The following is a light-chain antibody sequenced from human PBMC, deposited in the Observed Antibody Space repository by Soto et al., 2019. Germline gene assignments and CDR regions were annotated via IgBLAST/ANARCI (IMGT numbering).Light chain of an antibody. CDR2: GAS. V-gene: IGKV3-15*01. CDR3: QQYDNWPPPIT. CDR1: QSVGTN. J-gene: IGKJ5*01. Sequence: EIVMTQSPGTLSVSPGERATLSCRASQSVGTNLAWYQQKPGQAPRRLIYGASTRATDIPARFSGSGSGTEFTLTIGSLQSEDFVVYYCQQYDNWPPPITFGQGTRLEIK.